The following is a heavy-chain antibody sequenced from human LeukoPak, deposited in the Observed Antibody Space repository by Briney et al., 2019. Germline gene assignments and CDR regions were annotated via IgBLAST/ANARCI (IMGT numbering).Heavy chain of an antibody. CDR1: GFSVSSSY. Sequence: GGSLRLSCAASGFSVSSSYMSWVRQAPGKGLEWVSILYSGGSPYYAESVKGRFTISRDNSKNTLFLQMNNLGAEDTAIYYCARVVLGVVGTSYDAFDIWGQGTMVTVSS. CDR3: ARVVLGVVGTSYDAFDI. D-gene: IGHD1-26*01. J-gene: IGHJ3*02. V-gene: IGHV3-66*01. CDR2: LYSGGSP.